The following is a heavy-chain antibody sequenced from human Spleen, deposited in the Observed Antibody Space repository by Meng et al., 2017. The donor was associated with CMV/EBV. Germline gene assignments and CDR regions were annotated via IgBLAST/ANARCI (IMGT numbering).Heavy chain of an antibody. CDR2: INQDGSEY. J-gene: IGHJ5*02. CDR3: ARQDRWWFDP. Sequence: GGSLRLSCAASGFTFGSFWMTWVRQAPGKGLEWVANINQDGSEYHYVDSVKGRFTISRDNAKNSLNLQMNSLGAEDTAVYYCARQDRWWFDPWGQGTLVTVSS. V-gene: IGHV3-7*01. D-gene: IGHD4-23*01. CDR1: GFTFGSFW.